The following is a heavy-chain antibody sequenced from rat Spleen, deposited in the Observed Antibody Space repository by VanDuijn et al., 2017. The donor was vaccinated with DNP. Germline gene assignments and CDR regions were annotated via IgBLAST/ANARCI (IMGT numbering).Heavy chain of an antibody. CDR1: GFTFSNYG. D-gene: IGHD3-8*01. Sequence: EVQLVESGGGLVQPGRSLKLSCAASGFTFSNYGMAWVRQAPTKGLEWVATIRYDGSSTYYLDSVKGRFTISRDNAKSTLYLQVNSLRSEDTATYYCTSNPHIRTAAPFDYWGQGVMVTVSS. J-gene: IGHJ2*01. V-gene: IGHV5-29*01. CDR2: IRYDGSST. CDR3: TSNPHIRTAAPFDY.